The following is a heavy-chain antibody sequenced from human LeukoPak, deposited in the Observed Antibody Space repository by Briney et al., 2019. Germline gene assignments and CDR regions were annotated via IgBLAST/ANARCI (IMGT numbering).Heavy chain of an antibody. CDR1: GYTFTGYY. CDR3: ARDSRFLEWLGYYFDY. V-gene: IGHV1-2*02. Sequence: ASVKVSCKASGYTFTGYYMQWVRQAPGQGREWMGWINPDSGGTNYAQTFKGRVTMTRDKSISTAYVEMSRLRSDDTAGYYCARDSRFLEWLGYYFDYWGQGTLVTVSS. J-gene: IGHJ4*02. CDR2: INPDSGGT. D-gene: IGHD3-3*01.